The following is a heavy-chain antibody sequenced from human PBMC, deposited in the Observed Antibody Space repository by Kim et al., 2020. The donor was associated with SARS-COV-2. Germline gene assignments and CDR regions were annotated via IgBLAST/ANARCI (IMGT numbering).Heavy chain of an antibody. CDR2: IYYSGRT. D-gene: IGHD6-13*01. V-gene: IGHV4-59*08. Sequence: SETLSLTCTVSGGSISSYYWSWIRQPPGKGLEWIGYIYYSGRTNYNPSLKSRVTISVDTSKNQFSLKLSSVTAADTGVYYCARHGGYSSSWDNYGMDVWGQGTRVTVPS. CDR3: ARHGGYSSSWDNYGMDV. J-gene: IGHJ6*02. CDR1: GGSISSYY.